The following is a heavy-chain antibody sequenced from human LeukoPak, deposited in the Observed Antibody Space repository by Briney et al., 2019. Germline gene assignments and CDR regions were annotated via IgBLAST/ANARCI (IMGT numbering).Heavy chain of an antibody. V-gene: IGHV3-21*04. Sequence: PGGSLRLSCAASGFTFDDYGMSWVRQAPGKGLEWVSSISLSSSYIYYADSVKGRFTISRDNAKNSLYLQMNSLRAEDTAVYYCAKRSGGPSPFDYWGQGTLVTVSS. D-gene: IGHD3-3*01. CDR1: GFTFDDYG. CDR3: AKRSGGPSPFDY. J-gene: IGHJ4*02. CDR2: ISLSSSYI.